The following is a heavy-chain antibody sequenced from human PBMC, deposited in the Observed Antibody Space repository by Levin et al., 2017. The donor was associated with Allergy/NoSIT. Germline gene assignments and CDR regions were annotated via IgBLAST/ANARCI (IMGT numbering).Heavy chain of an antibody. D-gene: IGHD6-19*01. CDR1: GFTFSSYG. CDR3: AKDVYSSGLDY. CDR2: ISYDGSNK. Sequence: GESLKISCAASGFTFSSYGMHWVRQAPGKGLEWVAVISYDGSNKYYADSVKGRFTISRDNSKNTLYLQMNSLRAEDTAVYYCAKDVYSSGLDYWGQGTLVTVSS. J-gene: IGHJ4*02. V-gene: IGHV3-30*18.